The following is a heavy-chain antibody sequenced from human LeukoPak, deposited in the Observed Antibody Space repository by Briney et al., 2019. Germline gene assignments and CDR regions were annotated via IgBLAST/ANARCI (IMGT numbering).Heavy chain of an antibody. J-gene: IGHJ5*02. D-gene: IGHD5-24*01. CDR1: GFIFSNYP. CDR2: ISNDGNNK. V-gene: IGHV3-30-3*01. CDR3: VRSDLIQLWSPSFDP. Sequence: GGSLRLSCAASGFIFSNYPIHWVRQAPGKGLEWVAVISNDGNNKYYADSVKGRFTLPRDNSKNTLYLQMNSLRAEDTALYYCVRSDLIQLWSPSFDPWGQGTLVTVSS.